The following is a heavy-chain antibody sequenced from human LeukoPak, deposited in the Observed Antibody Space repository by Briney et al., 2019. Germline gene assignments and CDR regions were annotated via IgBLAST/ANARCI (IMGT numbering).Heavy chain of an antibody. J-gene: IGHJ4*02. CDR2: ISGSGGST. Sequence: PGGSLRHSCAASGITFSSYAMSWVRQAPGKGLEWVSAISGSGGSTYYADSVKGRFTISRDNSKNTLYLQMNSLRAEDTAVYYCAKDRVICGGDCYKAGRYPRYFDYWGQGTLVTVSS. V-gene: IGHV3-23*01. CDR1: GITFSSYA. CDR3: AKDRVICGGDCYKAGRYPRYFDY. D-gene: IGHD2-21*02.